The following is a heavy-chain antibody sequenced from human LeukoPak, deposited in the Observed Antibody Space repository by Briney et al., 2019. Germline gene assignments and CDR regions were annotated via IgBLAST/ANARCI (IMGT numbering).Heavy chain of an antibody. CDR1: GYTFTSYG. CDR3: AAERAYCGGDCYSGAFDI. CDR2: ISAYNGNT. D-gene: IGHD2-21*02. V-gene: IGHV1-18*01. J-gene: IGHJ3*02. Sequence: ASVKVSCTASGYTFTSYGISWVRQAPGQGLEWMGWISAYNGNTNYAQKLQGRVTMTTDTSTSTAYMELRSLRSDDTAVYYCAAERAYCGGDCYSGAFDIWGQGTMVTVSS.